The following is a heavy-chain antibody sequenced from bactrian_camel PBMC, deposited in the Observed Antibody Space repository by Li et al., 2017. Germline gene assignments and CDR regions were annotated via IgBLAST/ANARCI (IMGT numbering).Heavy chain of an antibody. V-gene: IGHV3S1*01. CDR3: ANGRDQSWPN. Sequence: HVQLVESGGGSVQSGGPLMLSCAVSANTNGDYCMGWLRQAPGKERERVAAIYTDLGTTYYADSVKGRFTISRDNAKNTLFLQMNTLKPEDTARYFCANGRDQSWPNWGQGTQVTVS. D-gene: IGHD6*01. CDR2: IYTDLGTT. J-gene: IGHJ4*01. CDR1: ANTNGDYC.